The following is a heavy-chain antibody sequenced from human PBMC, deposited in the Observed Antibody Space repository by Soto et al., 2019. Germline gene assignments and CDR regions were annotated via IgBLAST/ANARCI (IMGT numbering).Heavy chain of an antibody. Sequence: SETLSLTCTVSGGSISSSSYYWCWVRQPPGKGLEWIGYGHYSGSTNYNSSLKSRVTILVDTSKNQFSLKLSSVTAAATAAYYCARGRWLSEWRHGAMVSVSS. CDR1: GGSISSSSYY. V-gene: IGHV4-61*05. D-gene: IGHD6-19*01. J-gene: IGHJ4*01. CDR3: ARGRWLSE. CDR2: GHYSGST.